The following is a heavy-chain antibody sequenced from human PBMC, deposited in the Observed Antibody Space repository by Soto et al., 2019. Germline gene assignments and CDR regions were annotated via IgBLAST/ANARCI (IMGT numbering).Heavy chain of an antibody. CDR3: ARHGGTFGP. J-gene: IGHJ5*02. Sequence: WTWIRQPPGKGLEWIGYVSTIGSTDFNPSLKSRVTISVDTSKNQVSLKLRSVTAADTAVYVCARHGGTFGPWGQGTLVTVSA. CDR2: VSTIGST. V-gene: IGHV4-59*08. D-gene: IGHD3-16*01.